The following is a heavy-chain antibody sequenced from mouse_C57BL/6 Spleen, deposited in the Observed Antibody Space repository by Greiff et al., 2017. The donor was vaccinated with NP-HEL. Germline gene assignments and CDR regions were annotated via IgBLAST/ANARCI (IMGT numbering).Heavy chain of an antibody. CDR3: ARRTVAHYYAMEC. V-gene: IGHV1-69*01. J-gene: IGHJ4*01. CDR1: GYTFTSYW. Sequence: QVQLKQPGAELVMPGASVKLSCKASGYTFTSYWMHWVKQRPGQGLEWIGEIDPSDSYTNYNQKFKGKSTLTVDKSSSTAYMQLSSLTSADSAVYYCARRTVAHYYAMECWGQGTSVTVSS. D-gene: IGHD1-1*01. CDR2: IDPSDSYT.